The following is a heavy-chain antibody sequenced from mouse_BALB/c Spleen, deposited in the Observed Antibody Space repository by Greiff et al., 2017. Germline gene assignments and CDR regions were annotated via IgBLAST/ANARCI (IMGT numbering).Heavy chain of an antibody. CDR3: NVYYGCDGYYFDY. J-gene: IGHJ2*01. CDR1: GFTFNDYY. CDR2: IDPENGDT. D-gene: IGHD2-14*01. V-gene: IGHV14-4*02. Sequence: EVQLMESGAELVRSGVSVKLSCTASGFTFNDYYMHWVKQRPEQGLEWIGWIDPENGDTEYAPKFQGKATMTADTSSNTAYLQLSSLTSEDTAVYYGNVYYGCDGYYFDYWGQGTTLTVSA.